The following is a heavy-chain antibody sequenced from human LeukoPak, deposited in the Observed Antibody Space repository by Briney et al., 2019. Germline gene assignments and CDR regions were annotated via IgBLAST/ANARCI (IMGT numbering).Heavy chain of an antibody. CDR1: GYTFTGYY. J-gene: IGHJ4*02. CDR3: ATTNSSWAAFDY. V-gene: IGHV1-2*02. CDR2: INTNRGVT. Sequence: ASVKVSCKASGYTFTGYYMHWVRQAPGQGLEWMGWINTNRGVTNYAQKFQGRVTMTRDTSISTAYMELSRLRSDDTAVYYCATTNSSWAAFDYWGQGTLVTVSS. D-gene: IGHD6-13*01.